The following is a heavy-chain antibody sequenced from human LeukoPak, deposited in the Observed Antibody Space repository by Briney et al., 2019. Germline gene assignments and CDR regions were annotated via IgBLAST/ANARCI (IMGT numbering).Heavy chain of an antibody. CDR3: ARGRGVIIAYYFDY. D-gene: IGHD3-10*01. V-gene: IGHV4-39*01. Sequence: SETLSLTCTVSGGSISSSSYYWGWIRQPPGKGLEWIGSIYYSGSTYYNPSLKSRVTISVDTSKNQFSLKLSSVTAADTAVYYCARGRGVIIAYYFDYWGQGTLVTVSS. CDR1: GGSISSSSYY. J-gene: IGHJ4*02. CDR2: IYYSGST.